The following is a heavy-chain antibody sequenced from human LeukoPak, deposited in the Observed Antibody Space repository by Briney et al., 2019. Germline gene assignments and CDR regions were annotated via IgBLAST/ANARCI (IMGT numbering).Heavy chain of an antibody. CDR2: IYESGNT. J-gene: IGHJ5*02. V-gene: IGHV4-39*01. CDR1: GGSIRSSYYY. Sequence: SETLSLTCTVSGGSIRSSYYYWGWIRQPPGKGRGWIVCIYESGNTYHNQPLKSVDTIAVDTSKNQFYLKQNCVTAADTAVYYCARHYGPRGQGTLVTVSS. D-gene: IGHD3-10*01. CDR3: ARHYGP.